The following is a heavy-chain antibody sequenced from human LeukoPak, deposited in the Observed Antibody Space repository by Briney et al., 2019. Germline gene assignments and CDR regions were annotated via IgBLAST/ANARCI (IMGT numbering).Heavy chain of an antibody. D-gene: IGHD6-19*01. Sequence: GGSLRLSCAASGFSFGSYAMSWVRQAPGKGLEWVSSINGSGDNTYYAESVKGRFTISRDNSKNTLFPQMNSLRAEDTAVFYCAKRSGYTTGWFFDFWGQGTLVTVSS. J-gene: IGHJ4*02. CDR3: AKRSGYTTGWFFDF. CDR2: INGSGDNT. CDR1: GFSFGSYA. V-gene: IGHV3-23*01.